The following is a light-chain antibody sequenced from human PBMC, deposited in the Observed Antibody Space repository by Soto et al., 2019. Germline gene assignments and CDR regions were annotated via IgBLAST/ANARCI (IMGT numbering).Light chain of an antibody. CDR1: SSDVGGYNY. Sequence: QSAPTQPASVSGSPGQSITISCTGTSSDVGGYNYVSWYQQHPGKAPKLMIYEVSNRPSGVSNRFSGSKSGNTASLTISGLQAEDEADYYCSSYTSSSTPHVFGTGTKLTVL. CDR3: SSYTSSSTPHV. CDR2: EVS. V-gene: IGLV2-14*01. J-gene: IGLJ1*01.